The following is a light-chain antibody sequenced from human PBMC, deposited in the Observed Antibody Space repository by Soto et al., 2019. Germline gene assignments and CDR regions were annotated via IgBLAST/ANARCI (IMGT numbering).Light chain of an antibody. CDR3: QHYKA. Sequence: DIQMTQSPSTLSASVGDNITITCRASQSLSSYLAWYQQKPGRAPKLLIFDASSLERGVPSRFSGSGSGTEFRLTISSLQPEDFATYYCQHYKAFGQGTKVDIK. J-gene: IGKJ1*01. V-gene: IGKV1-5*01. CDR1: QSLSSY. CDR2: DAS.